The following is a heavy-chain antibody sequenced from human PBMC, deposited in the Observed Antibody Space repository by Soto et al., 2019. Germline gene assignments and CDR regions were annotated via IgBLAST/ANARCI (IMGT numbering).Heavy chain of an antibody. CDR2: MNPNSGNT. Sequence: KASGYTFTSYDINWVRQATGQGLEWMGWMNPNSGNTGYAQKFQGRVTMTRNTSISTAYMELSSLRSEDTAVYYCARTYYDFWSGYNRGAFDIRGQGTMVTVSS. CDR1: GYTFTSYD. CDR3: ARTYYDFWSGYNRGAFDI. D-gene: IGHD3-3*01. V-gene: IGHV1-8*01. J-gene: IGHJ3*02.